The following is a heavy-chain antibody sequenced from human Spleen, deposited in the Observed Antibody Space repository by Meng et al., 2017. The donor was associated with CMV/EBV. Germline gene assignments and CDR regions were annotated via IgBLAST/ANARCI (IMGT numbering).Heavy chain of an antibody. J-gene: IGHJ6*02. Sequence: SETLSLTCTVSGGSVKSGSYYWSWIRQPPGKGLEWIGEINHSGSTNYNPSLKSRVTISVDTSKNQFSLKLSSVTAADTAVYYCARGRITIFGVVHMDVWGQGTTVTVSS. D-gene: IGHD3-3*01. V-gene: IGHV4-34*01. CDR3: ARGRITIFGVVHMDV. CDR2: INHSGST. CDR1: GGSVKSGSYY.